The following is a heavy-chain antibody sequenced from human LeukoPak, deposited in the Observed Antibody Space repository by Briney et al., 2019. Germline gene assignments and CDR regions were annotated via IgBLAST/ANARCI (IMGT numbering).Heavy chain of an antibody. CDR3: ARNSGSYYAQFDY. CDR1: GGTFSSYA. J-gene: IGHJ4*02. V-gene: IGHV1-69*13. D-gene: IGHD1-26*01. CDR2: IIPIFGTA. Sequence: GASVKVSCKASGGTFSSYAISWVRQAPGQGLEWMGGIIPIFGTASYAQKFQGRVTIIADESTSTAYMELSSLRSEDTAVYYCARNSGSYYAQFDYWGQGTLVTVSS.